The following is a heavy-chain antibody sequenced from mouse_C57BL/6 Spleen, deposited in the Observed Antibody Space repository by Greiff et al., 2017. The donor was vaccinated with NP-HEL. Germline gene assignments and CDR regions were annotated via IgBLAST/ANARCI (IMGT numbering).Heavy chain of an antibody. Sequence: EVKLMESGGGLVKPGGSLKLSCAASGFTFSDYGMHWVRQAPEKGLEWVAYISSGSSTIYYADTVKGRFTISRDNAKNTLFLQMTSLRSEDTAMYYCARSGLRAMDYWGQGTSVTVSS. V-gene: IGHV5-17*01. D-gene: IGHD1-3*01. CDR2: ISSGSSTI. J-gene: IGHJ4*01. CDR1: GFTFSDYG. CDR3: ARSGLRAMDY.